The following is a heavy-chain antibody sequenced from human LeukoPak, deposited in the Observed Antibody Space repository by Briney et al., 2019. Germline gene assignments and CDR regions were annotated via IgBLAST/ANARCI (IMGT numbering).Heavy chain of an antibody. CDR2: IYYSGST. J-gene: IGHJ4*02. D-gene: IGHD5-24*01. CDR1: GGSISTSNYY. V-gene: IGHV4-39*07. CDR3: AAQDGYNPGFDY. Sequence: SETLSLTCTVSGGSISTSNYYWGWVRQPPGRGLEWIGSIYYSGSTYYNPSLKSRVTISEDTSKNQFSLKLSSVTAADTAVYYCAAQDGYNPGFDYWGQGTLVTVSS.